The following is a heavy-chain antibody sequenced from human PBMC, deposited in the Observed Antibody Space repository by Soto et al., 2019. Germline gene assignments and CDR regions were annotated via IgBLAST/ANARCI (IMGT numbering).Heavy chain of an antibody. CDR2: ISAYNGNT. CDR1: GYTFTSYG. CDR3: ARTFSDGLPSDY. D-gene: IGHD6-25*01. Sequence: ASVKVSCKASGYTFTSYGISWVRQAPGQGLEWMGWISAYNGNTNYAQKLQGRVTMTIDTSTSTAYMELRSLTSEDTAVYYCARTFSDGLPSDYWGQGTLVTVSS. V-gene: IGHV1-18*01. J-gene: IGHJ4*02.